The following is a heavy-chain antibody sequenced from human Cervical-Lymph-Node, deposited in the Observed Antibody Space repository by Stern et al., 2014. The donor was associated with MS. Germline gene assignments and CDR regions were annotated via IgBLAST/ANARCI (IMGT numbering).Heavy chain of an antibody. V-gene: IGHV4-30-4*01. CDR2: IYYSGNT. Sequence: QVQLQESGPGLVQPSQTLSLTCTVSGGSIRSDDYYWTWIRQPPGKGLEWIGYIYYSGNTYYNPSLRSRVTISVDTSKNQFSLKLTSVTAADTAVYYCARTDILLIDHWGQGTLVTVSS. CDR3: ARTDILLIDH. J-gene: IGHJ5*02. CDR1: GGSIRSDDYY. D-gene: IGHD3-10*01.